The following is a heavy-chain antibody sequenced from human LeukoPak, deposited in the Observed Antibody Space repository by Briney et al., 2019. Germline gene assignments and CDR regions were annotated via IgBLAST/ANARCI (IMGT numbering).Heavy chain of an antibody. V-gene: IGHV4-34*01. D-gene: IGHD2-15*01. J-gene: IGHJ5*02. CDR1: GGSFSGYY. Sequence: PSETLSLTCAVYGGSFSGYYWSWIRQPPGKGLEWIGEINHSGSTNYSPSLKSRVTISVDTSKNQFSLKLSSVTAADTAVYYCARRPAATRTNWFDPWGQGTLVTVSS. CDR2: INHSGST. CDR3: ARRPAATRTNWFDP.